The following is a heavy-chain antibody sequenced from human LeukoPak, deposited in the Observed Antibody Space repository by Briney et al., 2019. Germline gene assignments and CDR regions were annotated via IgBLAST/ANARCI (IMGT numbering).Heavy chain of an antibody. Sequence: SETLSLTCTVSGGSINIKSYYWGWIRQPPGRGPEWIGSINYSGNTHYNASLRSRLTIGVDTSKNQFSLKLGSVTAADTAVYYCARHWEFYYYGTASHYIGWFDPWGQGTLVSV. V-gene: IGHV4-39*01. D-gene: IGHD3-10*01. CDR3: ARHWEFYYYGTASHYIGWFDP. J-gene: IGHJ5*02. CDR1: GGSINIKSYY. CDR2: INYSGNT.